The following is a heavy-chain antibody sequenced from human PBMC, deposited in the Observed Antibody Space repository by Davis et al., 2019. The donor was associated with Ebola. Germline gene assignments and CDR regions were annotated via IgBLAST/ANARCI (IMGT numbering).Heavy chain of an antibody. CDR1: GFTFSSYG. Sequence: GESLKISCAASGFTFSSYGMHWVRQAPGKGLEWVAFIRYDGSNKYYADSVKGRFTISRDNSKNTLYLQMNSLRAEDTAVYYCARSQYLDYWGQGTLVTVSS. J-gene: IGHJ4*02. D-gene: IGHD4-11*01. V-gene: IGHV3-30*02. CDR2: IRYDGSNK. CDR3: ARSQYLDY.